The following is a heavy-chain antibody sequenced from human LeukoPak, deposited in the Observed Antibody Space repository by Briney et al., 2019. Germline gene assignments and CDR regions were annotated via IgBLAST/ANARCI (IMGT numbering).Heavy chain of an antibody. V-gene: IGHV4-39*07. J-gene: IGHJ3*02. CDR3: ARDRAFDI. Sequence: SETLSLTCTVSGGSISSSSYYWGWIRQPPGKGLEWIGSIYYSGSTYYNPSLKSRVTISVDTSKNQFSLKLSSVTAADTAVYYCARDRAFDIWGQGTMVTVSS. CDR1: GGSISSSSYY. CDR2: IYYSGST.